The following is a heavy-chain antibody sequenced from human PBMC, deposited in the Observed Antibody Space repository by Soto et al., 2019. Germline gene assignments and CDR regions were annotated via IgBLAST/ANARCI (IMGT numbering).Heavy chain of an antibody. CDR1: GGTFSSYA. CDR2: IIPIFGTA. Sequence: ASVKVSCKASGGTFSSYAISWVRQAPGQGLEWMGGIIPIFGTANYAQKFQGRVTITADESTSTAYMELSSLRSEDTAVYYCARGRSGSSSSYYYGMDVWGQGTTVTVSS. J-gene: IGHJ6*02. D-gene: IGHD6-6*01. V-gene: IGHV1-69*13. CDR3: ARGRSGSSSSYYYGMDV.